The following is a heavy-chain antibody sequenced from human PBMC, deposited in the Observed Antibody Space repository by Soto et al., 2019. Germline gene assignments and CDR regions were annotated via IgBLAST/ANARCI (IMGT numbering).Heavy chain of an antibody. CDR2: ISAYNGNT. V-gene: IGHV1-18*04. Sequence: QVQLVQSGAEVKKPVASVKVSCKASGYTFTSYGISWVRQAPGQGLEWMGCISAYNGNTNYAQKLRGRVTMTTDTSTSTAYMELRILRSDDTAVYYCASAGGYCSSPGCYMNFFGTWGQGTVVTVS. CDR3: ASAGGYCSSPGCYMNFFGT. CDR1: GYTFTSYG. D-gene: IGHD2-2*02. J-gene: IGHJ5*02.